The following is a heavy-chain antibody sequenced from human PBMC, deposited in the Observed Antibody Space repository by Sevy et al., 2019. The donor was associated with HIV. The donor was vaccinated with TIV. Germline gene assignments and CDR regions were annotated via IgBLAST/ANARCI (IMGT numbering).Heavy chain of an antibody. CDR3: AKYYDNTPRYYLDY. Sequence: GGSLRLSCAASGFTFTSYAMSWVRQAPGKGLEWVSAISGSGGITKYADSVKGRFTISRDNSKNTLYLQMNSLRAEDTAVYYCAKYYDNTPRYYLDYWGQGTLVTVSS. D-gene: IGHD3-22*01. CDR2: ISGSGGIT. CDR1: GFTFTSYA. J-gene: IGHJ4*02. V-gene: IGHV3-23*01.